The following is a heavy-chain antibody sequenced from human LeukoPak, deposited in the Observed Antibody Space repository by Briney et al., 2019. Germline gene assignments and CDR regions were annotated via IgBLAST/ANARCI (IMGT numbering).Heavy chain of an antibody. D-gene: IGHD1-26*01. CDR1: GFTFSSYA. J-gene: IGHJ4*02. V-gene: IGHV3-21*01. CDR2: ISSSSSYI. CDR3: TREVSGSLYFDY. Sequence: GGSLRLSCAASGFTFSSYAMNWVRQAPGKGLEWVSSISSSSSYIYYADSVKGRFTISRDNAKNSLYLQMNSLRAEDTAVYYCTREVSGSLYFDYWGQGTLVTVSS.